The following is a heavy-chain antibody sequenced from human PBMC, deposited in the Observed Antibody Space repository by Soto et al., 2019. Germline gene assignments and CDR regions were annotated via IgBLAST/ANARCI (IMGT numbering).Heavy chain of an antibody. CDR2: IKSKTDGGTT. CDR3: TTADIVVVPAASEDNWFDP. CDR1: GFTFSNAW. Sequence: EVQLVESGGGLVKPGGSLRLSCAASGFTFSNAWMSWVRQAPGKGLEWVGRIKSKTDGGTTDYAAPVKGRFTISRDDSKNTLYLQMNSLKTEDTAVYYCTTADIVVVPAASEDNWFDPWGQGTLVTVSS. J-gene: IGHJ5*02. D-gene: IGHD2-2*01. V-gene: IGHV3-15*01.